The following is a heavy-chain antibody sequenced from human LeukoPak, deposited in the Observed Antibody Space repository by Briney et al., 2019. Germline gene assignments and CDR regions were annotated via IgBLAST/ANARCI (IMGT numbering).Heavy chain of an antibody. D-gene: IGHD3-10*01. V-gene: IGHV3-30*09. J-gene: IGHJ4*02. Sequence: PGGSLRLSCAASGFSFSSYSIHWVRQAPGKGLEWVAVISSDGNSKNFALSVKGRFAISRDNSKNTLFLQMNNLRVEDTAVYYCAKGLYHYYGSGSYTLDYWGQGTLVTVSS. CDR1: GFSFSSYS. CDR2: ISSDGNSK. CDR3: AKGLYHYYGSGSYTLDY.